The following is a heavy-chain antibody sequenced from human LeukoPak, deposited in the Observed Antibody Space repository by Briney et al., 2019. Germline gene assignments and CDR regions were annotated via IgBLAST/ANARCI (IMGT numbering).Heavy chain of an antibody. J-gene: IGHJ6*03. D-gene: IGHD4-11*01. CDR3: ARVNDYSNYYYYYMDV. V-gene: IGHV1-8*01. CDR2: MNPNSGNT. Sequence: ASVKVSFKASGYTFTSYDINWVRQATGQGLEWMGWMNPNSGNTGYAQKFQGRVTMTRNTSISTAYMELSSLRSEDTAVYYCARVNDYSNYYYYYMDVWGKGTTVTVSS. CDR1: GYTFTSYD.